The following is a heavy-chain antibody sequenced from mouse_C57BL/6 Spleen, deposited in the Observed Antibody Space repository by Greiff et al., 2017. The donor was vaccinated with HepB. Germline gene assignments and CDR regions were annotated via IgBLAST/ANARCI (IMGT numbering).Heavy chain of an antibody. Sequence: QVQLQQSGPELVKPGASVKLSCKASGYTFTSYDINWVKQRPGPGLEWIGWIYPRDGSTKYNEKFTGKATLTVDTSANTAYMELHSLTSEDSAVYFCARTYGSSYGYFDVWGTGTTVTVSS. CDR3: ARTYGSSYGYFDV. J-gene: IGHJ1*03. D-gene: IGHD1-1*01. CDR2: IYPRDGST. CDR1: GYTFTSYD. V-gene: IGHV1-85*01.